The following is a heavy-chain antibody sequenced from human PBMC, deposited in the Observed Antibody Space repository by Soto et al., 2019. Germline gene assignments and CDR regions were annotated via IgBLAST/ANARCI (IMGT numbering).Heavy chain of an antibody. Sequence: EVQLLESGGGLVQPGGSLRLSCAASGITISNYPMSWVRQAPGKGLDWVSGISGSGDRTYYADSAKGRFTISKDISRNSLSLQRDSRGVEDTAVYFCVKDDGGYPSTAPHWGQGTLVTVSS. CDR3: VKDDGGYPSTAPH. CDR1: GITISNYP. CDR2: ISGSGDRT. V-gene: IGHV3-23*01. D-gene: IGHD3-22*01. J-gene: IGHJ4*02.